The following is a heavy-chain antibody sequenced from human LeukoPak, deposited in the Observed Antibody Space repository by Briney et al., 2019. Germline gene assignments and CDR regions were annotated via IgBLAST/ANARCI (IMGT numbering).Heavy chain of an antibody. Sequence: SETLSLTCTVSGGSINSGGYYWSWIRQHPGKGLEWIGYIYYSGSTYYNPSLKSRVTISVDTSKNQFSLKLSSVTAADTAVYYCAREGPYRYFDYWGQGALVTVSS. D-gene: IGHD5-18*01. CDR3: AREGPYRYFDY. CDR2: IYYSGST. J-gene: IGHJ4*02. CDR1: GGSINSGGYY. V-gene: IGHV4-31*03.